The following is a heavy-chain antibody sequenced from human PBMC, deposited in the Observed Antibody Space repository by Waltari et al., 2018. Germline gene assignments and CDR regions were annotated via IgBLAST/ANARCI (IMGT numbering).Heavy chain of an antibody. Sequence: EVQLVESGGGLVQPGGSLRLSCAASGFTFSSYSMNWVRQAPGKGMGWVSYISSISSTIDYADSVKGRFTISRDNAKNSLYLQMNSLRAEDTAVYYCARFRSGLAYFQHWGQGTLVTVSS. D-gene: IGHD6-19*01. J-gene: IGHJ1*01. CDR2: ISSISSTI. CDR1: GFTFSSYS. CDR3: ARFRSGLAYFQH. V-gene: IGHV3-48*01.